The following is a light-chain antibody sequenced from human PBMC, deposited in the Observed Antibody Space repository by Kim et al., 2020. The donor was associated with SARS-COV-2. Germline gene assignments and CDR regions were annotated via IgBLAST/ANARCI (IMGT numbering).Light chain of an antibody. J-gene: IGLJ1*01. CDR3: SSYTNTNTVYV. CDR1: SSDMGPYQA. CDR2: AIN. V-gene: IGLV2-14*03. Sequence: SLPVHCPVGSSDMGPYQAVSSHEKDPGKAHRLLIYAINNRPPQVSVRSSGSESGNTASLTISGLQGWDEADYYCSSYTNTNTVYVFGTGTKVTVL.